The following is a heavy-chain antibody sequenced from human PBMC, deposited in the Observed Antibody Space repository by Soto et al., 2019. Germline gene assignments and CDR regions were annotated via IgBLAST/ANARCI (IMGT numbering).Heavy chain of an antibody. CDR1: GFTFSSYG. CDR3: ARVKIFLRAGAFDI. CDR2: IWYDGSNK. Sequence: GGSLRLSCAASGFTFSSYGMHWVRQAPGKGLEWVAVIWYDGSNKYYADSVKGRFTISRDNSKNTLYLQMNSLRAEDTAVYYCARVKIFLRAGAFDIWGQGTMXTVSS. D-gene: IGHD3-3*01. V-gene: IGHV3-33*01. J-gene: IGHJ3*02.